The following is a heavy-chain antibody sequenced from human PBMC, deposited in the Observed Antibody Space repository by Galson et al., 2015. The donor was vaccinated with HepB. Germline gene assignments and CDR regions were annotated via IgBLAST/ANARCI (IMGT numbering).Heavy chain of an antibody. V-gene: IGHV3-9*01. CDR3: VFLRGNDLKPLDY. J-gene: IGHJ4*02. D-gene: IGHD5-12*01. CDR2: ISWNSGNI. Sequence: SLRLSCAASGFRFGDYAMHWVRQAPGKGLEWVSGISWNSGNIDYADSVKGRFTISRDNAKNSLYLQMNSLRDEDTALYYRVFLRGNDLKPLDYWGQGTLVTVSS. CDR1: GFRFGDYA.